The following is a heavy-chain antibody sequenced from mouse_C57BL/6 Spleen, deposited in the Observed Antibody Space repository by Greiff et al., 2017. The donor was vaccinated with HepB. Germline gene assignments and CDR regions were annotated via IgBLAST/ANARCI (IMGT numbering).Heavy chain of an antibody. Sequence: EVKLQESGPELVKPGASVKIPCKASGYTFTDYNMDWVKQSHGKSLEWIGDINPNNGGTIYNQKFKGKATLTVDKSSSTAYMELRSLTSEDTAVYYCARDPYYYGSSHWYFDVWGTGTTVTVSS. CDR2: INPNNGGT. J-gene: IGHJ1*03. D-gene: IGHD1-1*01. CDR1: GYTFTDYN. CDR3: ARDPYYYGSSHWYFDV. V-gene: IGHV1-18*01.